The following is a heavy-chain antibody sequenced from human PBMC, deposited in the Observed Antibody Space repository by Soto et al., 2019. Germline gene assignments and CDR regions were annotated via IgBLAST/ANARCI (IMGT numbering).Heavy chain of an antibody. CDR2: FDPEDGET. CDR1: GYTLTELS. J-gene: IGHJ2*01. Sequence: ASVKVSCTVSGYTLTELSMHWVRQAPGKGLEWMGGFDPEDGETIYAQKFQGRVTMTEDTSTDTAYMELSSLRSEDTAVYYCATATGAYYYDSSGRSNWYFDLWGRGTLVTVSS. CDR3: ATATGAYYYDSSGRSNWYFDL. D-gene: IGHD3-22*01. V-gene: IGHV1-24*01.